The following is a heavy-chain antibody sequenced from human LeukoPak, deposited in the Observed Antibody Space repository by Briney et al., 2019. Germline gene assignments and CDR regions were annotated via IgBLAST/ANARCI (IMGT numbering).Heavy chain of an antibody. CDR3: ARGEVGLYYYYYYGMDV. J-gene: IGHJ6*02. CDR1: GYTFTSYD. Sequence: GASVKVSCKASGYTFTSYDINWVRQAPGQGLEWMGWMNPNSGNTGYAQKFQGRVTMTRNTSIRTAYMELSSLRSEDTAVYYCARGEVGLYYYYYYGMDVWGQGTTVTVSS. V-gene: IGHV1-8*01. CDR2: MNPNSGNT.